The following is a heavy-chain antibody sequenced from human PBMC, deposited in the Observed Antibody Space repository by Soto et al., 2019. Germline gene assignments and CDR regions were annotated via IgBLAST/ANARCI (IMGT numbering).Heavy chain of an antibody. Sequence: SGPTLVNPTQTLTLTCTFSGFSLSTSSVAVGWIRQPPGKFLELLAFIYWDDDKRYSSSLRNRLTITKGTSKNQVVLTMTNMDPVDTATYYCAHRDGSLGGGTWTDYFDFWGQGALVTVSS. CDR1: GFSLSTSSVA. CDR2: IYWDDDK. CDR3: AHRDGSLGGGTWTDYFDF. V-gene: IGHV2-5*02. D-gene: IGHD3-10*01. J-gene: IGHJ4*02.